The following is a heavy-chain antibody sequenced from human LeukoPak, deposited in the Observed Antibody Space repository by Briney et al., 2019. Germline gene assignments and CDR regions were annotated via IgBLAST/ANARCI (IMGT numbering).Heavy chain of an antibody. V-gene: IGHV3-21*01. CDR2: ISSSSSYI. Sequence: GSLRLSCAASGFTFSSYSMNWVRQAPGKGLEWVSSISSSSSYIYYADSVKGRFTISRDNAKNSLYLQMNSLRAEDTAVYYCARYYDYVWRSYRRDPYYFDYWGQGTLVTVSS. D-gene: IGHD3-16*02. J-gene: IGHJ4*02. CDR1: GFTFSSYS. CDR3: ARYYDYVWRSYRRDPYYFDY.